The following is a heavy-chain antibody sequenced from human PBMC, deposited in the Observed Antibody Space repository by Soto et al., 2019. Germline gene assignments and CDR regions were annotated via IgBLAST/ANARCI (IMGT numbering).Heavy chain of an antibody. J-gene: IGHJ6*02. V-gene: IGHV1-69*12. D-gene: IGHD4-17*01. CDR2: IIPIVGTA. Sequence: QVQLVQSGAEVKKPGSSVKVSCKASGGTFSTYAISWVRQAPGQGLEWMGGIIPIVGTADYAQKFQGRVTITADESTSTAYMELRSRRSEDTAVYYCARDRPRENYGGNYYYDMDVWGQGTTVTVSS. CDR1: GGTFSTYA. CDR3: ARDRPRENYGGNYYYDMDV.